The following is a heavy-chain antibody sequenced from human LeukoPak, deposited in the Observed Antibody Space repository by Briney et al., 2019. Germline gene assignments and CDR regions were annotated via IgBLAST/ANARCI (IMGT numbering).Heavy chain of an antibody. CDR2: IWYDGSNK. CDR3: ARDHSSGWYSDYFDY. Sequence: GRSLRLSCAASGFTFSSYGMHWVRQAPGKGLEWVAVIWYDGSNKYYADSVKGRFTISRDNSKNTLYLQMNSLRAEDTAVYYCARDHSSGWYSDYFDYWGQGPLVTVSS. D-gene: IGHD6-19*01. CDR1: GFTFSSYG. J-gene: IGHJ4*02. V-gene: IGHV3-33*01.